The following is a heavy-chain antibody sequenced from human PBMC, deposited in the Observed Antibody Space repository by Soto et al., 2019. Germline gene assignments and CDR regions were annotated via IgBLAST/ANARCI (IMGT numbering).Heavy chain of an antibody. J-gene: IGHJ5*02. Sequence: ASVKVSCKASGYTFTSYAMHWVRQAPGQRLEWMGWINAGNGNTKYSQKFQGRVTITRGTSASTAYMELSSLRSEDTAVYCCARDSSGYYEVWFDPWGQGTLVTVSS. V-gene: IGHV1-3*01. D-gene: IGHD3-22*01. CDR2: INAGNGNT. CDR3: ARDSSGYYEVWFDP. CDR1: GYTFTSYA.